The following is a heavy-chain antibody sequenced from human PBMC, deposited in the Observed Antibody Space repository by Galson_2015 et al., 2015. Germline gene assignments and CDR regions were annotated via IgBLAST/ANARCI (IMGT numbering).Heavy chain of an antibody. Sequence: SLRLSCAASGFTFSSYWMSWVRQAPGKGLEWVANIKQDGSEKYYVDSVKGRFTISRDNAKNSLYLQMNSLRAEDTAVYYCARATHNPSSSWNRIKDDFEIWGQGTMVTV. CDR1: GFTFSSYW. D-gene: IGHD6-13*01. CDR3: ARATHNPSSSWNRIKDDFEI. CDR2: IKQDGSEK. J-gene: IGHJ3*02. V-gene: IGHV3-7*01.